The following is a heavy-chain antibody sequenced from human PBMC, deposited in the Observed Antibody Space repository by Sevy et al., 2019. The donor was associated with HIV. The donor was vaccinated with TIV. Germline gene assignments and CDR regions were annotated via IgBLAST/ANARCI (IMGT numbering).Heavy chain of an antibody. CDR2: IKSKTDGGTT. CDR3: TTIEVEDFDY. CDR1: GFTFINAW. J-gene: IGHJ4*02. Sequence: GGSLRLSCAASGFTFINAWMTWVRQAPGMGLEWVGRIKSKTDGGTTDYAAPVKGRFTISRDDSKNTLYMQMNSLKTEDTAVYYCTTIEVEDFDYWGQRTLVTVSS. D-gene: IGHD2-15*01. V-gene: IGHV3-15*01.